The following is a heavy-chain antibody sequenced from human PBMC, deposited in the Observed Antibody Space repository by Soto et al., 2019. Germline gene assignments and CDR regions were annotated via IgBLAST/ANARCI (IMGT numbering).Heavy chain of an antibody. J-gene: IGHJ6*02. CDR3: ARGAATKIVVTTYYVMDV. V-gene: IGHV1-69*12. Sequence: QVQLVQSGAEVKKPGSSVKVSCKASGGTLSNYGISWVRQAPGQGLEWMGGIIPVFGTANYAQKFQGRVTITADESTGTVYMEVSSLRSEDTAVYYCARGAATKIVVTTYYVMDVGGQGTTVTVSS. CDR1: GGTLSNYG. D-gene: IGHD2-15*01. CDR2: IIPVFGTA.